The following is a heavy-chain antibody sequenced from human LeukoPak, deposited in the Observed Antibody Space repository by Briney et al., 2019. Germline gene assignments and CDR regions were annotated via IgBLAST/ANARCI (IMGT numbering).Heavy chain of an antibody. J-gene: IGHJ5*02. CDR2: MNPNSGNT. CDR3: ARMNKYGKRNWFDP. CDR1: GYTFTSYD. V-gene: IGHV1-8*03. D-gene: IGHD2/OR15-2a*01. Sequence: ASVKVSCKASGYTFTSYDINWVRQATGQGLEWMGWMNPNSGNTGYAQKFRGRVTVTRDTSINTAYMELSSLSSEDTAIYYCARMNKYGKRNWFDPWGQGTLVTVSP.